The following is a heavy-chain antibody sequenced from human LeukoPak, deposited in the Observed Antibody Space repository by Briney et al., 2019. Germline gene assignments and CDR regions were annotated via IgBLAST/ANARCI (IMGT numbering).Heavy chain of an antibody. CDR1: GYTFTSYY. J-gene: IGHJ2*01. Sequence: ASVKVSCKASGYTFTSYYMHWVRQAPGQGLEWMGIINPSGGSTSYAQKFQGRVTMTRDTPTSTVYMELSSLRSEDTAVYYCARDRCSGGSCYSANWYFDLWGRGTLVTVSS. V-gene: IGHV1-46*01. D-gene: IGHD2-15*01. CDR2: INPSGGST. CDR3: ARDRCSGGSCYSANWYFDL.